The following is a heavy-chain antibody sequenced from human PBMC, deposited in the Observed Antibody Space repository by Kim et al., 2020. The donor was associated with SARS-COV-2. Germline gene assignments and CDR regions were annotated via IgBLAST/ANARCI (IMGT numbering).Heavy chain of an antibody. J-gene: IGHJ6*02. D-gene: IGHD3-22*01. CDR1: GFTFSSYA. Sequence: GGSLRLSCAASGFTFSSYAMSWVRQAPGKGLEWVSAISGSGGSTYYADSVKGRFTISRDNSKNTLYLQMNSLRAEDTAVYYCAKAVEYYDSSGSQPLDYYYYGMDVWGQGTTVTVSS. V-gene: IGHV3-23*01. CDR2: ISGSGGST. CDR3: AKAVEYYDSSGSQPLDYYYYGMDV.